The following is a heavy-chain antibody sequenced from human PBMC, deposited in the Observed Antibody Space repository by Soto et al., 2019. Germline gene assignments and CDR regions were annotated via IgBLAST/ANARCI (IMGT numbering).Heavy chain of an antibody. Sequence: KPSETLSLTCSVSGVSITSYYWSWIRQSAGGGLEWMGRINTDGLSTYSPSFKSRLTMSLDTSKNQVSLSLISVTAADTAVYFCARVPVAVAATEDYYGLDVWGQGTTVTVSS. V-gene: IGHV4-4*07. CDR3: ARVPVAVAATEDYYGLDV. D-gene: IGHD2-15*01. CDR1: GVSITSYY. J-gene: IGHJ6*02. CDR2: INTDGLS.